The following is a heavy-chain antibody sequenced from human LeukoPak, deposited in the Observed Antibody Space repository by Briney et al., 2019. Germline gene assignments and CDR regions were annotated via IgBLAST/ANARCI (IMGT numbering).Heavy chain of an antibody. CDR1: GGSISSYY. D-gene: IGHD4-4*01. V-gene: IGHV4-59*01. CDR3: ARVGGMTTINNDAFDI. Sequence: PSETLSLTCTVSGGSISSYYWSWIRQPPGKGLEWIGYIYHTGPTNYNPSLKSRVTISLDTSKNQFSLKLTSVTAADTAIYYCARVGGMTTINNDAFDIWGQGTMVTVSS. J-gene: IGHJ3*02. CDR2: IYHTGPT.